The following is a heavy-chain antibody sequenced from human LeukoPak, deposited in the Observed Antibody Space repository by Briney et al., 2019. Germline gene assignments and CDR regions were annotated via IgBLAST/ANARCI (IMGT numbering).Heavy chain of an antibody. Sequence: GGSLRLSCAASGFTFSSYGMHWVRQAPGKGLEWVAFIRYDGSNKYYADSVKGRFTISRDNSKNTLYLQMNSLRAEDTAVYYCAKHRYDSSGHTFDYWGQGTLVTVSS. J-gene: IGHJ4*02. CDR3: AKHRYDSSGHTFDY. CDR2: IRYDGSNK. CDR1: GFTFSSYG. D-gene: IGHD3-22*01. V-gene: IGHV3-30*02.